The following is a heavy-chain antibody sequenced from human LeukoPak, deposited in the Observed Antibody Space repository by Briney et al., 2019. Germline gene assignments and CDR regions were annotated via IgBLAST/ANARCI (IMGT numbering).Heavy chain of an antibody. D-gene: IGHD6-13*01. Sequence: GGSLRLSCAASGFAFSSYAMSWVRQAPGKGLEWVSAISGSGGSTYYADSVEGRFTISRDNSKNTLYLQMNSLRAEDTAVYYCAEGIAAAGTYGYWGQGTLVTVSS. CDR1: GFAFSSYA. CDR3: AEGIAAAGTYGY. J-gene: IGHJ4*02. CDR2: ISGSGGST. V-gene: IGHV3-23*01.